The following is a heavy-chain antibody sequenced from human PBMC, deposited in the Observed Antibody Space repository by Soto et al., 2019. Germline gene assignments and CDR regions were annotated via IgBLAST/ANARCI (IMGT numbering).Heavy chain of an antibody. CDR2: INHSGST. CDR3: ARGPPFY. J-gene: IGHJ4*02. Sequence: SETLSLTCTVSGFSISSYSGSWIRQPPGKGLEWIGEINHSGSTNYNPSLKSRVTISVDTSKNQFSLKLSSVTAADTAVYYYARGPPFYWGQGTLVTVSS. CDR1: GFSISSYS. V-gene: IGHV4-34*01.